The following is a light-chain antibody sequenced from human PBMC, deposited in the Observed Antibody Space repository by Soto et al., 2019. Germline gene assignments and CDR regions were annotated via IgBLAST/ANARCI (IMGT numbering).Light chain of an antibody. J-gene: IGKJ1*01. CDR2: DAS. CDR1: QSDSSN. V-gene: IGKV3-15*01. Sequence: EIVMTQSPATLSVSPGERATLSCSASQSDSSNLAWYQQKPGQAPRLLIFDASTRATGIPARFSGSGSGTEFTLTISSLQSEDFAVYYCPHYNNWPQTFGQGTKVEIK. CDR3: PHYNNWPQT.